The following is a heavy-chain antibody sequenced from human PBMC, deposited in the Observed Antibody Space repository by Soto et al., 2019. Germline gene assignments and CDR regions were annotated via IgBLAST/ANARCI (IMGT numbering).Heavy chain of an antibody. D-gene: IGHD6-19*01. CDR2: IYYSGST. CDR1: GDSIRSRSYY. V-gene: IGHV4-39*01. J-gene: IGHJ6*02. CDR3: ARHPSRVSSGWYYYYYGMDV. Sequence: SETLSLNCTVTGDSIRSRSYYWGWIRQPPGKGLEWIGSIYYSGSTYYNPSLKSRVTISVDTSKNQFSLKLSSVTAADTAVYYCARHPSRVSSGWYYYYYGMDVWGQGTTVT.